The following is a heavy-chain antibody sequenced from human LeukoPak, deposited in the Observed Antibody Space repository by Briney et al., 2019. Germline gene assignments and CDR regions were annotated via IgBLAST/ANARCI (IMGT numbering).Heavy chain of an antibody. CDR2: ISGSGGST. V-gene: IGHV3-23*01. CDR3: AKRMIRGVNHDAFDL. Sequence: GGSLRLSCAASGFTFSRYAMSWVRQAPGKGLEWVSAISGSGGSTYYADSVKGLFTISRDNSKNTLYLQMNSLRAEDTAVYYCAKRMIRGVNHDAFDLWGQGTMVTVSS. CDR1: GFTFSRYA. J-gene: IGHJ3*01. D-gene: IGHD3-10*01.